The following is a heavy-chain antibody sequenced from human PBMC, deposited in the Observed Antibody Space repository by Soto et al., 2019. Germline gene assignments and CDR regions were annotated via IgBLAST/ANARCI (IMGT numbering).Heavy chain of an antibody. CDR2: INHSGST. Sequence: PSETLSLTCAVYGGSFSGYYWSWIRQPPGKGLEWIGEINHSGSTNYNPSLKSRVTISVDTSKNQFSLKLSSVTAADTAVYYCARVAMVRGVIRSGRITHAMDVWGQGPTVTVSS. CDR3: ARVAMVRGVIRSGRITHAMDV. J-gene: IGHJ6*02. V-gene: IGHV4-34*01. CDR1: GGSFSGYY. D-gene: IGHD3-10*01.